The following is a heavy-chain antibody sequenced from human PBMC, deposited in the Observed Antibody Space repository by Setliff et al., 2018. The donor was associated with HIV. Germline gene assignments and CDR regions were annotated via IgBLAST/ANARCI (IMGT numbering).Heavy chain of an antibody. CDR3: ARTTTFFDY. CDR1: GYSISSGYY. CDR2: IYYSGST. J-gene: IGHJ4*02. V-gene: IGHV4-38-2*01. D-gene: IGHD3-16*01. Sequence: SETLSLTCAVSGYSISSGYYWGWIRQPPGKGLEWIGYIYYSGSTYYNPSLKSRVTISVDTSKNQFSLKLSSVTAADTAVYYCARTTTFFDYWGQGTLVTVSS.